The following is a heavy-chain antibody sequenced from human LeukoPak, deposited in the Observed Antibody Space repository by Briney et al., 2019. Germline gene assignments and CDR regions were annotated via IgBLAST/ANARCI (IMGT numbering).Heavy chain of an antibody. Sequence: SETLSLTCTVSGGSISSYYWSWIRQPPGKGLEWIGYIHHSGSTNYSPSLKSRVTILVDTSKNRFSLRLSSLTAADTAVYFCAGSGWSFDAFDFWGQGTMVTVSS. J-gene: IGHJ3*01. CDR3: AGSGWSFDAFDF. V-gene: IGHV4-59*08. D-gene: IGHD6-19*01. CDR1: GGSISSYY. CDR2: IHHSGST.